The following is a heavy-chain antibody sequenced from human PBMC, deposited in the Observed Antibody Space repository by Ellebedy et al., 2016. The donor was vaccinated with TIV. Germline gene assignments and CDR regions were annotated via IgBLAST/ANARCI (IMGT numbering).Heavy chain of an antibody. Sequence: GGSLRLSXTPSGFTFSDYALSWFRQAPGKGLEWVAFIRKKGYGGTTEYAASVKDRFTTSRDDSRSIAYLQLNSLKTEDTAVYYCTRTLPGDYWGQGTLVTVSS. V-gene: IGHV3-49*03. D-gene: IGHD1-1*01. CDR2: IRKKGYGGTT. CDR3: TRTLPGDY. J-gene: IGHJ4*02. CDR1: GFTFSDYA.